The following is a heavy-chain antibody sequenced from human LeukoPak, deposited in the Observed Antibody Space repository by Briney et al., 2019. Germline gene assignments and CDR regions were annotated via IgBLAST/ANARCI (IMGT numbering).Heavy chain of an antibody. J-gene: IGHJ4*02. Sequence: ASVKVSCKASGGTFSSYAISWVRQAPGQGLEWMGGIIPIFGTANYAQKFQGRVTITADESTSTAYMELSSLRSEDTAVYYCASLTPTGTTSIDYWGQGTLVTVSS. CDR2: IIPIFGTA. D-gene: IGHD1-1*01. V-gene: IGHV1-69*13. CDR1: GGTFSSYA. CDR3: ASLTPTGTTSIDY.